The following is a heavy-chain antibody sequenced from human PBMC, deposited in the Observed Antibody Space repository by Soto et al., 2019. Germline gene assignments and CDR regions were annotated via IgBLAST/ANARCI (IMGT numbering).Heavy chain of an antibody. D-gene: IGHD3-16*01. CDR3: VRDRPGDQHYFDY. CDR1: GFSISHYW. Sequence: GGSLRLSCAASGFSISHYWMSWVRQAPGKGLVWVSRVKSDGTTTTYADFAKGRFIISRDNTKNTLYLQMNSLRVEDTAVYYCVRDRPGDQHYFDYWGQGNMVTSPQ. J-gene: IGHJ4*02. CDR2: VKSDGTTT. V-gene: IGHV3-74*03.